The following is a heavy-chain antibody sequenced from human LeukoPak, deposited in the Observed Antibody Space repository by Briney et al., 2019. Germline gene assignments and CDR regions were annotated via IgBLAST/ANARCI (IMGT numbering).Heavy chain of an antibody. J-gene: IGHJ4*02. CDR1: GGTFGSYV. Sequence: GASVKVSCKASGGTFGSYVISWVRQAPGQGLEWMGGIIPMFNTAKYAQKFQGRVTITADKSTSTAYMELSSLRSGDTAVYFCARQLAPYSDSSSGIDSWGQGTLVTVSS. CDR2: IIPMFNTA. V-gene: IGHV1-69*06. D-gene: IGHD6-6*01. CDR3: ARQLAPYSDSSSGIDS.